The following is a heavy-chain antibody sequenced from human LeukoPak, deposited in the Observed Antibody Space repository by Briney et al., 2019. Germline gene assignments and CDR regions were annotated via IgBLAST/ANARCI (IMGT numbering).Heavy chain of an antibody. V-gene: IGHV3-74*01. D-gene: IGHD2-2*01. J-gene: IGHJ6*03. CDR1: GFTFSSYW. CDR2: INSDGSST. Sequence: GGSLRLSCAASGFTFSSYWMHWVRQAPEKGRVWDSRINSDGSSTSYADSVKGRFTISRDSAKDTLYLQMNSLRAEDTAVYYCARGYCSSTSCYAYYYYYYMDVWGKGTTVTVSS. CDR3: ARGYCSSTSCYAYYYYYYMDV.